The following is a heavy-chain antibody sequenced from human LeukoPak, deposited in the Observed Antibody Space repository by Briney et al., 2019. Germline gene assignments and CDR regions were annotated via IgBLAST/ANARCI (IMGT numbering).Heavy chain of an antibody. V-gene: IGHV1-69*01. CDR3: ARERATVTTRGFAEFDY. J-gene: IGHJ4*02. CDR2: IIPIFGTA. Sequence: GSSVKVSCKASGGTFSSYAISWVRQAPGQGLEWMGGIIPIFGTANYAQKFQGRVTITADESTSTAYMELSSLRSEDTAVYYCARERATVTTRGFAEFDYWGQGTLVTVSS. D-gene: IGHD4-11*01. CDR1: GGTFSSYA.